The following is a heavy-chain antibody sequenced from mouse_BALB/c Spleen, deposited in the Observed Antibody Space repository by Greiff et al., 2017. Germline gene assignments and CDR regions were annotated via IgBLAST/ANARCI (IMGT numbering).Heavy chain of an antibody. V-gene: IGHV2-9*02. CDR3: ARDHYYDYDGYAMDY. D-gene: IGHD2-4*01. Sequence: VQLQESGPGLVAPSQSLSITCTVSGFSLTSYGVHWVRQPPGKGLEWLGVIWAGGSTNYNSALMSRLSISKDNSKSQVFLKMNSLQTDDTAMYYCARDHYYDYDGYAMDYWGQGTSVTVSS. CDR1: GFSLTSYG. J-gene: IGHJ4*01. CDR2: IWAGGST.